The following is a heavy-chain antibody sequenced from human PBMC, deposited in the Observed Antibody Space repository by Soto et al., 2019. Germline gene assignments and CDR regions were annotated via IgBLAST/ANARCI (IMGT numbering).Heavy chain of an antibody. D-gene: IGHD4-17*01. Sequence: GGSLRLSWAAAGFAFTNAWMTWVRQAPGKALEWIGRIRSQIDGGTTDYAGPVKGRFTISRDDSKNTLYLQMKSLKLEDTAVYYCTTVAYGEYVSDYWGQGTLVTVSS. CDR1: GFAFTNAW. CDR2: IRSQIDGGTT. V-gene: IGHV3-15*01. CDR3: TTVAYGEYVSDY. J-gene: IGHJ4*02.